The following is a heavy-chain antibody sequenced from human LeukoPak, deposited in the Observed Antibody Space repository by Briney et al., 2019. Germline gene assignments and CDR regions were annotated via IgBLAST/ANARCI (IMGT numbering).Heavy chain of an antibody. V-gene: IGHV3-23*01. CDR1: GFTFSNYA. J-gene: IGHJ5*02. D-gene: IGHD5-12*01. Sequence: PGGSLRLSCAASGFTFSNYAMSWVRQAPGKGLEWVSGISAFGGSTYYADSVKGRFTISRDSSKSTLYVQMNSLRAEDTAAYYCAKDRGSSDYAISVRGRNCFDPWGQGTLVTVSS. CDR3: AKDRGSSDYAISVRGRNCFDP. CDR2: ISAFGGST.